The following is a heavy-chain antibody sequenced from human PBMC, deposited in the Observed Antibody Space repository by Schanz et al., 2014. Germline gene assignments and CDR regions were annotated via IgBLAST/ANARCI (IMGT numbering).Heavy chain of an antibody. CDR3: ARDRTYYDILTGYSYFDY. V-gene: IGHV1-18*01. Sequence: QVQLVQSGAEVKKPGASVKVSCKASGYTFSRYGISWVRQAPGQGLEWMGWIGGHSGDTRYAQQFQGSLTVTADTSTTTAYMELRSLRTDDTAVYYCARDRTYYDILTGYSYFDYWGQGTLVTVSS. J-gene: IGHJ4*02. CDR1: GYTFSRYG. CDR2: IGGHSGDT. D-gene: IGHD3-9*01.